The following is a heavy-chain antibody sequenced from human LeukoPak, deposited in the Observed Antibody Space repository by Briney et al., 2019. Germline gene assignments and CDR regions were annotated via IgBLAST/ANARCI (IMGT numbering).Heavy chain of an antibody. CDR1: GFTFSNYG. CDR3: ARAGYYGSGSYYRYYYYMDV. Sequence: PGGSLRLSCAASGFTFSNYGLSWVRQAPGKGLEWVSGITGSGGSTYYADSVKGRFTISRDNSKNTLYLQMNSPRAEDTAIYYCARAGYYGSGSYYRYYYYMDVWGKGTTVTISS. J-gene: IGHJ6*03. V-gene: IGHV3-23*01. CDR2: ITGSGGST. D-gene: IGHD3-10*01.